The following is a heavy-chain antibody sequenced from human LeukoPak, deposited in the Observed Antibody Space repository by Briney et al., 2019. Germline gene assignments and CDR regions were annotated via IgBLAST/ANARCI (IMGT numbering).Heavy chain of an antibody. V-gene: IGHV4-59*08. CDR1: GGSISSFY. CDR2: IFYRGRS. Sequence: SETLSLTCTVTGGSISSFYWSWIRQPPGKGLEWIGYIFYRGRSNYNPSLKSRVTMSVDTSKSQFSLKLSSVTAADTAVYYCARHVSAGGIVAFDIWGQGKMVTVSS. CDR3: ARHVSAGGIVAFDI. J-gene: IGHJ3*02. D-gene: IGHD2-15*01.